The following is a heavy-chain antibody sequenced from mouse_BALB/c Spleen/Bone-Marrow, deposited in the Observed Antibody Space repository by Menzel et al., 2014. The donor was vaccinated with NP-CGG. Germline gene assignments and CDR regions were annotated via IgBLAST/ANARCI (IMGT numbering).Heavy chain of an antibody. CDR3: ARDVGRLLFDY. V-gene: IGHV7-3*02. Sequence: EVQLVESGGGLVQPGGSLRLSCEASGFTFTDFYMNWVRQPPGKALEWLGFIRNKANGYTTEYSASVKGRFTISRDNSQGILYLQMNTLRAEDSATYYCARDVGRLLFDYWGQGTTLTVSS. D-gene: IGHD1-2*01. CDR1: GFTFTDFY. CDR2: IRNKANGYTT. J-gene: IGHJ2*01.